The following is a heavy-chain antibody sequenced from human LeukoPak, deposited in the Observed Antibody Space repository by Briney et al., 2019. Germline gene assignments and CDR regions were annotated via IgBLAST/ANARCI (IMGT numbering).Heavy chain of an antibody. Sequence: GASVKVSCKASGGTSSSYAISWVRQAPGQGLEWMGGIIPIFGTANYAQKFQGRVTITADESTSTAYMELSSLRSEDTAVYYCARGHDSSGYLYYYYYMDVWGKGTTVTVSS. CDR3: ARGHDSSGYLYYYYYMDV. CDR1: GGTSSSYA. CDR2: IIPIFGTA. D-gene: IGHD3-22*01. J-gene: IGHJ6*03. V-gene: IGHV1-69*01.